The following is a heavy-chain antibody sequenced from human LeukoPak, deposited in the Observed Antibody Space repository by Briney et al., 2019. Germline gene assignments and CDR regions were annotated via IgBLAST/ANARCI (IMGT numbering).Heavy chain of an antibody. D-gene: IGHD3-22*01. CDR3: ARDGRYYYDSSGPYNWFDP. CDR2: MNPNSGNT. CDR1: GYTFTSYD. J-gene: IGHJ5*02. V-gene: IGHV1-8*01. Sequence: ASVKVSCKASGYTFTSYDINWVRQATGQGLEWMGWMNPNSGNTGYAQKFQGRVTMTRNTSISTAYMELSSLRSEDTAVYYCARDGRYYYDSSGPYNWFDPWGQGTLVTVSS.